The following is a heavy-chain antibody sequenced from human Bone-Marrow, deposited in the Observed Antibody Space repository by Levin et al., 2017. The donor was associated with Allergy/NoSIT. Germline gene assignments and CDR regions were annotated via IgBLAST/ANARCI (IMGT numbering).Heavy chain of an antibody. CDR1: GYTFTDYY. V-gene: IGHV1-2*06. CDR3: ATAAESTIAAAGTYDY. CDR2: INPNSGAT. D-gene: IGHD6-13*01. Sequence: GESLKISCKASGYTFTDYYMHWVRQAPGQGLEWMGRINPNSGATSYAQKFQGRVTMTRDTSISTAYMQLSRLRSDDTAVFYCATAAESTIAAAGTYDYWGQGTLVTVSS. J-gene: IGHJ4*02.